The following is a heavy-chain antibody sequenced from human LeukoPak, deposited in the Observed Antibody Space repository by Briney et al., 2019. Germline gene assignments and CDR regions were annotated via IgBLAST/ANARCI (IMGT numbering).Heavy chain of an antibody. Sequence: GSSVKVSCKASGGTFSSYAISWVRQAPGQGLEWMGGIIPIFGTANYAQKFQGRVTITTDESTSTAYMELSSLRSEDTAVYYCAKSTHSSSSGSYYFDYWGQGTLVTVSS. V-gene: IGHV1-69*05. CDR3: AKSTHSSSSGSYYFDY. J-gene: IGHJ4*02. D-gene: IGHD6-6*01. CDR1: GGTFSSYA. CDR2: IIPIFGTA.